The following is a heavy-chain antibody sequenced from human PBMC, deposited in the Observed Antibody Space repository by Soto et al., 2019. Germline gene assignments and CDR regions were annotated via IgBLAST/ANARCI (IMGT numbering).Heavy chain of an antibody. CDR3: AKEGPGGGRHFYYGMDV. J-gene: IGHJ6*02. CDR2: ITNDGNNE. CDR1: GFVFSSYG. D-gene: IGHD1-26*01. V-gene: IGHV3-30*02. Sequence: GGSLRLSCAASGFVFSSYGMHWVRQAPGKGLEWVALITNDGNNEHYRESVKGRLSISRDKSTNTVDLLMNSLRPEDTGIYYCAKEGPGGGRHFYYGMDVWGQGTTVTGSS.